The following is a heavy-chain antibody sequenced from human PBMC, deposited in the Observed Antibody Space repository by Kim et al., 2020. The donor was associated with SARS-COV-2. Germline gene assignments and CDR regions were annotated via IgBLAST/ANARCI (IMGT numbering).Heavy chain of an antibody. V-gene: IGHV4-59*01. Sequence: SETLSLTCTVSGGSISSYYWSWIRQPPGKGLEWIGYIYYSGSTNYNPSLKSRVTISVDTSKNQFFLKLSSVTAADTAVYYCARGPYYYDSSGYYYGYYGMDVWGQGTTVTVSS. D-gene: IGHD3-22*01. J-gene: IGHJ6*02. CDR1: GGSISSYY. CDR2: IYYSGST. CDR3: ARGPYYYDSSGYYYGYYGMDV.